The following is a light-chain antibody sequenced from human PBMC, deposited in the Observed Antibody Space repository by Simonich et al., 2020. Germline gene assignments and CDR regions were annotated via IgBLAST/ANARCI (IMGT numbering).Light chain of an antibody. J-gene: IGLJ3*02. CDR3: SSYTSSSWV. V-gene: IGLV2-14*02. Sequence: QSALTQPASVSGSPGQSITISCTGTSSDVGSYNLVSWYQQHPGKAPKPMIYEGSKRPSGVSNRFSGSKSGNTASLTISGLQAEDEADYYCSSYTSSSWVFGGGTKLTVL. CDR2: EGS. CDR1: SSDVGSYNL.